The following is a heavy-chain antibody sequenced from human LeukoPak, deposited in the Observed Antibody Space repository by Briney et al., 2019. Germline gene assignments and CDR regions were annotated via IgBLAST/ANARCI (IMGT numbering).Heavy chain of an antibody. CDR1: GFTFSSYW. J-gene: IGHJ4*02. CDR2: IKQDGSEK. Sequence: PGGSLRLSCAASGFTFSSYWMSWVRQAPGKGLEWVANIKQDGSEKYYVDSVKGRFTTSRDNAKNSLYLQMNSLRAEDTAVYYCAREGGDSSGYYADYWGQGTLVTVSS. CDR3: AREGGDSSGYYADY. D-gene: IGHD3-22*01. V-gene: IGHV3-7*01.